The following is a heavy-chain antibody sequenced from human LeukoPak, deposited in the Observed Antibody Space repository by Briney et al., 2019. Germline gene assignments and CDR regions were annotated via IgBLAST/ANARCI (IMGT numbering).Heavy chain of an antibody. CDR2: ISSSSSTI. J-gene: IGHJ6*02. CDR3: ARAFSQWLVRYGMDV. CDR1: GFTFSSYS. Sequence: GGSLRLSCAASGFTFSSYSMNWVRQAPGKGLEWVSYISSSSSTIYYADSVKGRFTISRDNAKNSLYLQMNSLRDEDTAVYYCARAFSQWLVRYGMDVWGQGTTVTVSS. V-gene: IGHV3-48*02. D-gene: IGHD6-19*01.